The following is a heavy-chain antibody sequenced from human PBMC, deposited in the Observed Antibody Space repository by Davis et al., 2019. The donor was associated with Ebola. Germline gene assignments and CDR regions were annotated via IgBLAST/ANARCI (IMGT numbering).Heavy chain of an antibody. CDR3: AGGEWDIVVVPADY. CDR2: IYYSGIT. D-gene: IGHD2-2*01. V-gene: IGHV4-39*07. CDR1: GGTFSSSY. J-gene: IGHJ4*02. Sequence: SETLSLTCAVYGGTFSSSYWGWIRQPPRKGLEWIGSIYYSGITYYNPSLKSRVTISVDTSKNQFSLKLSSVTAADTAVYYCAGGEWDIVVVPADYWGQGTLVTVSS.